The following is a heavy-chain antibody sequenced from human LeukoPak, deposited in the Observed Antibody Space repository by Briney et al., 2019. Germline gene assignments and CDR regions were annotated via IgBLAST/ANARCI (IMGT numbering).Heavy chain of an antibody. CDR3: ARYNWNYVRLEGWFDP. CDR1: GGSISRGDYY. J-gene: IGHJ5*02. CDR2: IYYSGST. V-gene: IGHV4-30-4*01. D-gene: IGHD1-7*01. Sequence: SQTLSLTCTVSGGSISRGDYYWSWIRQPPGKGLEWIGYIYYSGSTYYNPSLKSRVTISVDTSKNQFSLKLSSVTAADTAVYYCARYNWNYVRLEGWFDPWGQGTLVTVSS.